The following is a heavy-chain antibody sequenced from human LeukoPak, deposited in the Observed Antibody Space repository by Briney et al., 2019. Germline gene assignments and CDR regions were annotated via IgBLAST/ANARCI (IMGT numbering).Heavy chain of an antibody. CDR3: ARSGYSSGWYMYYFDY. CDR2: IYPGDSDT. Sequence: GESLKISCKGSGYSFTSYWIGWVRQMPGKGLEWMGIIYPGDSDTRYSPSFQGQATISADKSISTAYLQWSSLKASDTAMYYCARSGYSSGWYMYYFDYWGQGTLVTVSS. V-gene: IGHV5-51*01. D-gene: IGHD6-19*01. CDR1: GYSFTSYW. J-gene: IGHJ4*02.